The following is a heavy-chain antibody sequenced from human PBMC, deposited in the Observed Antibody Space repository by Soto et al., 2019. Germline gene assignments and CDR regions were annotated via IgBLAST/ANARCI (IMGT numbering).Heavy chain of an antibody. Sequence: GGSLRLSCAASGFTFSSNAMSWVRQAPGKGLEWVSGISGSGGSTYYADSVEGRFTISRDNSKNTLYLQMNSLRAEDTAVYYCAKDFVVVPAASEDWFDPWGQGTLVTVSS. V-gene: IGHV3-23*01. J-gene: IGHJ5*02. D-gene: IGHD2-2*01. CDR2: ISGSGGST. CDR1: GFTFSSNA. CDR3: AKDFVVVPAASEDWFDP.